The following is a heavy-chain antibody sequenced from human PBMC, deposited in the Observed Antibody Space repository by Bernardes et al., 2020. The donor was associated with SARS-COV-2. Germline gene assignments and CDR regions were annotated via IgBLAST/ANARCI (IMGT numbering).Heavy chain of an antibody. V-gene: IGHV3-15*01. CDR3: ATDDYGDKFKGEHDAFDI. D-gene: IGHD4-17*01. Sequence: GGSLRLSCAGSGFDFNDAWMSWVRQAPGQGLEWVARIKNKRAGGTTDFAAPVKGRFTISRDDSKNTLYLQMNSLKAEDTAVYYCATDDYGDKFKGEHDAFDIWGQGTMVTVSS. CDR1: GFDFNDAW. CDR2: IKNKRAGGTT. J-gene: IGHJ3*02.